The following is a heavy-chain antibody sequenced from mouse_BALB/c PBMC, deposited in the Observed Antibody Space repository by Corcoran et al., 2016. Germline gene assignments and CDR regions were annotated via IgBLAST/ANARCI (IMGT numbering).Heavy chain of an antibody. V-gene: IGHV1-66*01. CDR2: IFPGSGNT. Sequence: QVQLQQSGPELVKPGASVKISCKASGYSFTSYYIHWVKQRPGQGIEWIGWIFPGSGNTKYNEKFKGKATMTADTSSSTAYMQLSSLKSADSAVYCCARDYRYAMDYWGQGTSVTVSS. CDR3: ARDYRYAMDY. J-gene: IGHJ4*01. D-gene: IGHD2-14*01. CDR1: GYSFTSYY.